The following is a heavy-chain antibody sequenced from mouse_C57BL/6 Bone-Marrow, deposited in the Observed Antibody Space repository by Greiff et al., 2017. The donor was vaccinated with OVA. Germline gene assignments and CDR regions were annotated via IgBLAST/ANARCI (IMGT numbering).Heavy chain of an antibody. V-gene: IGHV1-59*01. CDR2: IDPSDSYT. J-gene: IGHJ3*01. D-gene: IGHD1-1*01. CDR1: GYTFTSYW. Sequence: VQLQQPGAELVRPGTSVKLSCKASGYTFTSYWMHWVKQRPGQGLEWIGVIDPSDSYTNYNQKFKGKATLTGDTSSSTAYMQLSSLTSEDSAVDYGARWYNYGGFAYWGQGTLVTVSA. CDR3: ARWYNYGGFAY.